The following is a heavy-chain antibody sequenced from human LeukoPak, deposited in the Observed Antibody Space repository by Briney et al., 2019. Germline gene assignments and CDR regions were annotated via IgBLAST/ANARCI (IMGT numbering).Heavy chain of an antibody. V-gene: IGHV3-21*01. CDR3: ARVAVAGTDWFDP. Sequence: GGSLRLSCAASGFTFSSYSMNWVRQAPGKGLEGVSSISSSSSYIYYADSVKGRFTISRDNAKNSLYLQMNSLRAEDTAVYYCARVAVAGTDWFDPWGQGTLVTVSS. CDR1: GFTFSSYS. J-gene: IGHJ5*02. CDR2: ISSSSSYI. D-gene: IGHD6-19*01.